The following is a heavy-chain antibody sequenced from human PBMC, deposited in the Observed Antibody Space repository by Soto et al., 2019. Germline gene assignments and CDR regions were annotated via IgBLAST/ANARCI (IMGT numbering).Heavy chain of an antibody. D-gene: IGHD5-12*01. CDR2: ISYDGSNK. V-gene: IGHV3-30-3*01. J-gene: IGHJ6*02. CDR1: GFTFSSYA. CDR3: AREGFGYSGYDRGREYYYYGMDV. Sequence: GGSLRLSCAASGFTFSSYAMHWVRQAPGKGLEWVAVISYDGSNKYYADSVKGRFTISRDNSKNTLYLQMNSLRAEDTAVYYCAREGFGYSGYDRGREYYYYGMDVWGQGTTVTVSS.